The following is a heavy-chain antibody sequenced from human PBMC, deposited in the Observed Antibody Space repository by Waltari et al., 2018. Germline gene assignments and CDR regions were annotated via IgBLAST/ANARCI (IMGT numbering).Heavy chain of an antibody. D-gene: IGHD3-22*01. Sequence: QVQLQESGPGLVKPSQTLSLTCTVSGGSISSGSYYWSWIRQPAGKGLAWIGYIYTSGRTNYNPSLKSRVTISVDTSKNQFSLKLSSVTAADTAVYYCASSSPGWLSSYYYYGMDVWGQGTTVTVSS. V-gene: IGHV4-61*09. CDR1: GGSISSGSYY. CDR2: IYTSGRT. CDR3: ASSSPGWLSSYYYYGMDV. J-gene: IGHJ6*02.